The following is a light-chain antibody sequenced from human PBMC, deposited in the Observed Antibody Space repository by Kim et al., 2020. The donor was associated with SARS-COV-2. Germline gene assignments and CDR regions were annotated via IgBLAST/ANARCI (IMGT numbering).Light chain of an antibody. J-gene: IGKJ1*01. CDR2: AAS. CDR1: QGITHS. Sequence: GAVGDRVTITGRASQGITHSLAWYQQKPGKVPRLLVYAASALQSGVPSRFSGGGSGTDFTLTISSLQPEDVASCYCQKYNSARWTFGQGAKV. CDR3: QKYNSARWT. V-gene: IGKV1-27*01.